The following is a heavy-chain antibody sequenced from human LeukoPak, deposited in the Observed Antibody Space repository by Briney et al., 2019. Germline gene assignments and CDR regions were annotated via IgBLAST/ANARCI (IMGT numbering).Heavy chain of an antibody. J-gene: IGHJ4*02. V-gene: IGHV3-48*04. CDR1: GFTFSNYS. CDR3: TAVRGHYDSSGYSGY. D-gene: IGHD3-22*01. Sequence: GGSLRLSCAASGFTFSNYSMSWVRQAPGKGLEWVSYISSTSVTKYYADFVKGRCTISRDNAQNSLYLQMNSLRAEDTAVYYCTAVRGHYDSSGYSGYWGQGTLVTVSS. CDR2: ISSTSVTK.